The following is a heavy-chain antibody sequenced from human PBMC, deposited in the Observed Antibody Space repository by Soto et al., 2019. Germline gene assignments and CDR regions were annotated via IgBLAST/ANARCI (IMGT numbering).Heavy chain of an antibody. D-gene: IGHD7-27*01. CDR1: GFTFGTYT. Sequence: GGSLRLSCSASGFTFGTYTMHWVRQAPGRGPECVSTISSHGGRTFYADFVKGRFTMSSDNSKNTLYLQMSSLRLEDTAVYYCVKARATGPKSDFDYWGQGTLVTVAS. J-gene: IGHJ4*02. CDR2: ISSHGGRT. CDR3: VKARATGPKSDFDY. V-gene: IGHV3-64D*06.